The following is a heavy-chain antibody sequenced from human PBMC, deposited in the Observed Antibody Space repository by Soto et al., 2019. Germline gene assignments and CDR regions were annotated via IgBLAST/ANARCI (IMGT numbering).Heavy chain of an antibody. V-gene: IGHV1-69*19. CDR1: GGTFNTYA. D-gene: IGHD2-15*01. J-gene: IGHJ4*02. CDR2: ISPLFGAA. CDR3: GREVQVHSPAFVY. Sequence: QVQLVQSGAEMKNPGSSVKVSCQSSGGTFNTYAMNWVRQAPGQGPEWMGDISPLFGAANYAPKFQGRVTITADESTGTSYVQLSSLTAGDAVLYFCGREVQVHSPAFVYWGQGTLVTVSS.